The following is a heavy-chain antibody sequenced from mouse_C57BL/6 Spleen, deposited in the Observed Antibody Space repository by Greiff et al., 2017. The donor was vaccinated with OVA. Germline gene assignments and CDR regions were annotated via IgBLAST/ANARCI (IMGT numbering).Heavy chain of an antibody. CDR3: ARRGYGSSSWFAY. J-gene: IGHJ3*01. V-gene: IGHV1-9*01. CDR1: GYTFTGYW. D-gene: IGHD1-1*01. Sequence: VQLQQSGAELMKPGASVKLSCKATGYTFTGYWIAWVKQRPGHGLEWIGEILPGSRSTNYNEKFKGKATFTADTSSNTAYMQLSSLTTEDSAIYYCARRGYGSSSWFAYWGQGTLVTVSA. CDR2: ILPGSRST.